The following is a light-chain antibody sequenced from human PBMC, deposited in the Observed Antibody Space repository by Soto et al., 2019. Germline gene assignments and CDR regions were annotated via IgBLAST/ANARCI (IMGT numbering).Light chain of an antibody. CDR2: GAS. CDR1: QSVRGN. CDR3: QQYNDWPPNT. J-gene: IGKJ2*01. Sequence: EIVMMQSPATLSVSPGETATLSCRASQSVRGNLAWYQQKPGQAPRLLIYGASIRATGIPARFSGSGSGTEFTLTISSLQSEDFAVYYCQQYNDWPPNTFGQGTKLEIK. V-gene: IGKV3-15*01.